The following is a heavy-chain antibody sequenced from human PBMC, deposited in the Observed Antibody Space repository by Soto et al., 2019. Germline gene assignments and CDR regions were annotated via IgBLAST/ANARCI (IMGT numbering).Heavy chain of an antibody. CDR1: GGSISSGDYY. Sequence: SETLSLTCTVSGGSISSGDYYWSWIRQPPGKCLEWIGYIYYSGSTYYNPSLKSRVTISVDTSKNQFSLKLSSVTAADTAVYYCARDTNYYDSSGYYYAPDYWGQGTLVTVYS. J-gene: IGHJ4*02. CDR2: IYYSGST. CDR3: ARDTNYYDSSGYYYAPDY. D-gene: IGHD3-22*01. V-gene: IGHV4-30-4*01.